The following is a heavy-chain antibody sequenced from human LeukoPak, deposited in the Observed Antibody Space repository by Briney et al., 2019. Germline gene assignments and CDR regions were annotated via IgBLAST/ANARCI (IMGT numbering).Heavy chain of an antibody. Sequence: KSSETLSLTCTVSGGSISSYYWSWIRQPPGKGLEWIGYIYYSGSTNYNPSLKSRVTISVDTSKNQFSLKLSSVTAVDTAVYYCARGGAARPTRVAFGIWGQGTMVTVSS. CDR3: ARGGAARPTRVAFGI. CDR2: IYYSGST. J-gene: IGHJ3*02. D-gene: IGHD6-6*01. V-gene: IGHV4-59*01. CDR1: GGSISSYY.